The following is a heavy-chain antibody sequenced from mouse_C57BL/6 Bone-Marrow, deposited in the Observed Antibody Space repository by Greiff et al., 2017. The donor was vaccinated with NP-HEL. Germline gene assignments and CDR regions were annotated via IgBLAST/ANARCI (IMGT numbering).Heavy chain of an antibody. D-gene: IGHD1-3*01. V-gene: IGHV1-50*01. CDR1: GYTFTSYW. J-gene: IGHJ2*01. Sequence: QVQLQQPGAELVKPGASVKLSCKASGYTFTSYWMQWVKQRPGQGLEWIGEIDPSDSYTNYNQKFKGKATLTVDTSSSTAYMQLSSLTSEDSAVYYCARESGLYYGAHFDYWGQGTTRTVSS. CDR3: ARESGLYYGAHFDY. CDR2: IDPSDSYT.